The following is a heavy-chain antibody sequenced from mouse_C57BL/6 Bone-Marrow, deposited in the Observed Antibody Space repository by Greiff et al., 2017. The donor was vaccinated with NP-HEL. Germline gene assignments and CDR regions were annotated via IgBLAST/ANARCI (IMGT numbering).Heavy chain of an antibody. V-gene: IGHV1-22*01. CDR3: ARETTVVDAMDY. J-gene: IGHJ4*01. D-gene: IGHD1-1*01. CDR1: GYTFTDYN. CDR2: INPNNGGT. Sequence: EVQLVESGPELVKPGASVKMSCKASGYTFTDYNMQWVKQSHGKSLEWIGYINPNNGGTSYNQKFKGKAALTVNKSSSTAYMELRSLTSEDSAVYYCARETTVVDAMDYWGQGTSVTVSS.